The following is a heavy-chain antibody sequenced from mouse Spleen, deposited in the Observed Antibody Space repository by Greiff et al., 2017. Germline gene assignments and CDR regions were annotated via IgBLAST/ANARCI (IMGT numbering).Heavy chain of an antibody. J-gene: IGHJ1*01. V-gene: IGHV1-7*01. CDR1: GYTFTSYW. Sequence: VQRVESGAELAKPGASVKMSCKASGYTFTSYWMHWVKQRPGQGLEWIGYINPSTGYTEYNQKFKDKATLTADKSSSTAYMQLSSLTSEDSAVYYCARGYYGSSYNWYFDVWGAGTTVTVSS. CDR3: ARGYYGSSYNWYFDV. D-gene: IGHD1-1*01. CDR2: INPSTGYT.